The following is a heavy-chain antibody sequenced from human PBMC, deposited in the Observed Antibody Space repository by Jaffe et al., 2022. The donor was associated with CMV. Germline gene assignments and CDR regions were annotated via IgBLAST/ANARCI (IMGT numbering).Heavy chain of an antibody. D-gene: IGHD2-2*01. CDR1: GFTFSSYD. CDR3: ARDVTGQLHYYFDN. CDR2: ISSTSSYI. J-gene: IGHJ4*02. V-gene: IGHV3-21*01. Sequence: EVQLVESGGGLVKPGGSLRLSCAASGFTFSSYDMNWVRQAPGKGLEWVSSISSTSSYIYYADSVKGRFTISRDNAKNSLYLQMNSLRAEDTAIYYCARDVTGQLHYYFDNWGQGILVTVSS.